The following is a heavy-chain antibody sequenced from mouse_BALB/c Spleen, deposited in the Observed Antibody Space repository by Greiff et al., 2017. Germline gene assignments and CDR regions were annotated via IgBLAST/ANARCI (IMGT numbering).Heavy chain of an antibody. CDR2: ISNGGGST. Sequence: EVKLVESGGGLVQPGGSLKLSCAASGFTFSSYTMSWVRQTPEKRLEWVAYISNGGGSTYYPDTVKGRFTISRDNAKNTLYLQMSSLKSEDTAMYYCARRMSDYYYAMDYWGQGTSVTVSS. D-gene: IGHD2-4*01. J-gene: IGHJ4*01. V-gene: IGHV5-12-2*01. CDR1: GFTFSSYT. CDR3: ARRMSDYYYAMDY.